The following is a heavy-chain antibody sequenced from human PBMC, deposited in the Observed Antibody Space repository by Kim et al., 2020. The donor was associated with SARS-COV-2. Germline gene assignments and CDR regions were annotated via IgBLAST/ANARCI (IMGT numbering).Heavy chain of an antibody. CDR2: IDNDGRIK. J-gene: IGHJ4*02. Sequence: GGSLRLSCTASGFTFRSYWMHWVRQVPGKGLVWVSRIDNDGRIKSHVDSVKGRFIISRDNVDNRLFLQMNNLRVEDTAMYYCVRGMGNYWGQGTLVTVSS. V-gene: IGHV3-74*01. D-gene: IGHD7-27*01. CDR3: VRGMGNY. CDR1: GFTFRSYW.